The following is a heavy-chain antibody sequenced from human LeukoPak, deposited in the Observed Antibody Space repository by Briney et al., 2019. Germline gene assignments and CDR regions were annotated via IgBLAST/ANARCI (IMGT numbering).Heavy chain of an antibody. V-gene: IGHV4-38-2*02. CDR3: TREKPGRPFDP. J-gene: IGHJ5*02. CDR1: GYLITSDYY. CDR2: IHHSGTT. D-gene: IGHD7-27*01. Sequence: SETLSLTCSVSGYLITSDYYWAWIRQPPGKGPEWIGSIHHSGTTYYKPSLKSRLSISVDTSKNQFSLKLNSVTAADTAVYYCTREKPGRPFDPWGQGTLVTVSS.